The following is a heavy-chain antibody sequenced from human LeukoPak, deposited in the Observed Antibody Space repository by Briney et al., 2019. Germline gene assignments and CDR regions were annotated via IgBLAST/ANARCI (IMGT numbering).Heavy chain of an antibody. CDR3: ARHKDYYYSYMDV. Sequence: PSETLSLTCSVSGDSISTSSYYWGWIRQPPGEGLEWIGTIYYSGSTYYNPSLTSRVTISVDTSKNQFSLKLGSVTAADTAVYYCARHKDYYYSYMDVWGKGTTVTISS. J-gene: IGHJ6*03. V-gene: IGHV4-39*01. CDR1: GDSISTSSYY. CDR2: IYYSGST.